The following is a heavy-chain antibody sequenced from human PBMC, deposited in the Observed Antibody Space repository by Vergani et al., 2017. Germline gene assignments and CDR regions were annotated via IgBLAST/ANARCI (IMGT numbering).Heavy chain of an antibody. CDR1: GFTFSSYG. CDR2: IWYDGSNK. Sequence: QVQLVESGGGVVQPGRSLRLSCAASGFTFSSYGMHWVRQAPGKGLEWVAVIWYDGSNKYYADSVKGRFTISRENSKNTLYLQMNSLRAEDTAVYYGAKEPRYFDSIGAFDIWGQGTRVTVAS. CDR3: AKEPRYFDSIGAFDI. V-gene: IGHV3-33*06. D-gene: IGHD3-9*01. J-gene: IGHJ3*02.